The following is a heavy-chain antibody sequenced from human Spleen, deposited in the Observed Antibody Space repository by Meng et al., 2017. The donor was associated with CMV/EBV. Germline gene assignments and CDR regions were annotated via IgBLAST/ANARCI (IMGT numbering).Heavy chain of an antibody. D-gene: IGHD3-3*01. CDR2: SNAGNGNT. V-gene: IGHV1-3*02. CDR3: ARDLEYDFWSGGVGYYYYYGMDV. CDR1: GYTFTSYA. J-gene: IGHJ6*02. Sequence: ASVKVSCKASGYTFTSYAMHWVRQAPGQRLEWMGWSNAGNGNTKYSQEFQGRVTITRDTSTSTVYMELSSLRSEDTAVYYCARDLEYDFWSGGVGYYYYYGMDVWGQGTTVTVSS.